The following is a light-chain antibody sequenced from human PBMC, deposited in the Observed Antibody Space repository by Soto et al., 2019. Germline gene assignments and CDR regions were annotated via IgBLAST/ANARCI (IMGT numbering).Light chain of an antibody. Sequence: QSALTQPPSASGSPGQSVTIACTGTSSDVGAYNYVSWYQQHAGKAPKLVIYEATKRPSGVPERFSGSKSANTASLTVSGLQAEDEADYYCSSFASSNTWVFGGGTKVTVL. V-gene: IGLV2-8*01. CDR2: EAT. J-gene: IGLJ3*02. CDR3: SSFASSNTWV. CDR1: SSDVGAYNY.